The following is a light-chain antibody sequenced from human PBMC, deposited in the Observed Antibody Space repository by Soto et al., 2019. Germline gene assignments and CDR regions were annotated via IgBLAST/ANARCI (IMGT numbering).Light chain of an antibody. J-gene: IGLJ1*01. CDR2: DVS. V-gene: IGLV2-14*03. CDR3: SSYTPTGTYV. Sequence: QSALTQPASVSGSPGQSIAISCTGTSSDVGGFNYVSWYQQHPGKAPKFMIYDVSSRPSGVSDRFSGSKSGNTASLTISGLQAEDEADYYCSSYTPTGTYVFGTGTKVTVL. CDR1: SSDVGGFNY.